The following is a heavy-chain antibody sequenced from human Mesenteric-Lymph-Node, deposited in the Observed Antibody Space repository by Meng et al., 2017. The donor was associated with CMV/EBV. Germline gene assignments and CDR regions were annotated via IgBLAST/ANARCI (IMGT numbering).Heavy chain of an antibody. CDR2: MNPNSGNT. CDR3: ARGFPRVSLFDIVVVPAASPFDY. V-gene: IGHV1-8*01. D-gene: IGHD2-2*01. J-gene: IGHJ4*02. Sequence: ASVKVSCKASGYTFTSYDINWVRQATGQGLEWMGWMNPNSGNTGYAQKFQGRVTMTRNTSISTAYMELSSLRSEDTAVYYCARGFPRVSLFDIVVVPAASPFDYWGQGTLVTVSS. CDR1: GYTFTSYD.